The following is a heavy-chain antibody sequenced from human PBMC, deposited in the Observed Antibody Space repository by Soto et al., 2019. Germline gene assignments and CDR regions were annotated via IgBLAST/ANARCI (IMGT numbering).Heavy chain of an antibody. D-gene: IGHD2-15*01. Sequence: PGGSLRLSCAASGFTFSSHGMHWVRQAPGKGLEWVALISSDGSIKHYVDSVKGRFTISRDNSKNTLYLQMNSLRAEETAVYYCRLADRVLGSAVGMDVGAGETTVT. J-gene: IGHJ6*02. CDR1: GFTFSSHG. CDR3: RLADRVLGSAVGMDV. CDR2: ISSDGSIK. V-gene: IGHV3-30*03.